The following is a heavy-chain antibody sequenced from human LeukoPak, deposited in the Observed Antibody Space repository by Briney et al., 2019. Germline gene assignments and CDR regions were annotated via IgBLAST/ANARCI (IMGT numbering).Heavy chain of an antibody. CDR3: ATTPVPGSKWFDP. CDR2: IWHDGSNK. CDR1: GFIFSNYG. D-gene: IGHD4-23*01. Sequence: GGSLRLSCAASGFIFSNYGMYWVRQAPGKGLEWVAVIWHDGSNKYEADSVRGRFTISRDNTKNSLFLQMNSLRAEDTAVYYCATTPVPGSKWFDPWGQGTLVTVSS. V-gene: IGHV3-33*03. J-gene: IGHJ5*02.